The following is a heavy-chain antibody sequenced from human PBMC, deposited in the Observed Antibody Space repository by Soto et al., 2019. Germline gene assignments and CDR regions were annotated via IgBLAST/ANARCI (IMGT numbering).Heavy chain of an antibody. J-gene: IGHJ6*03. CDR3: ARDRAFSGSPFYYYYYMDV. CDR2: IKQDGSEK. Sequence: EVQLVESGGGLVQPGGSLRLSCAASGFTFSSYWMSWVRQATGKGLEWVANIKQDGSEKYYVDSVKGRFTISRDNAKNSLYLQMNSLRAEDTAVYYCARDRAFSGSPFYYYYYMDVWGKGTTVTVSS. V-gene: IGHV3-7*01. D-gene: IGHD3-10*01. CDR1: GFTFSSYW.